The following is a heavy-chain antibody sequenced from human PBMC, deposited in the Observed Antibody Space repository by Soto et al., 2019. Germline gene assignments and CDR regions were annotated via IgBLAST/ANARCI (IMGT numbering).Heavy chain of an antibody. J-gene: IGHJ6*04. D-gene: IGHD2-15*01. V-gene: IGHV3-30-3*01. CDR2: VSHDGAIK. CDR1: GFTFDNFA. Sequence: GGSLRLSCTPSGFTFDNFAMHWVRQAPGKGLEWVAVVSHDGAIKHYAESVRGRLPISRDNSRDTLSLQMNSLRPEDTAVYYCVRETQIVRVVVPTPGSPGALGLWGEGTAVPVSS. CDR3: VRETQIVRVVVPTPGSPGALGL.